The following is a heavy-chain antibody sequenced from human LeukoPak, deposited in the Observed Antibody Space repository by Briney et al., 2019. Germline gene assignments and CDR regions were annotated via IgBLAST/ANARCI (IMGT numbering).Heavy chain of an antibody. J-gene: IGHJ3*02. CDR3: ARHVSSGWYVNSPYAFDI. Sequence: GESLKISCKGSGYSFTSYWIGWVRQMPGKGLEWMGIIYPGDSDTRYSPSFQGQVTISADKSISTAYLQWSSLKVSDTAMYYCARHVSSGWYVNSPYAFDIWGQGTMVTVSS. V-gene: IGHV5-51*01. CDR1: GYSFTSYW. CDR2: IYPGDSDT. D-gene: IGHD6-19*01.